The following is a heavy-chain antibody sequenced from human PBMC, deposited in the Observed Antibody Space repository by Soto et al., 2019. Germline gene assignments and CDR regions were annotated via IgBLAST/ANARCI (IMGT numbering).Heavy chain of an antibody. CDR2: ISWDGENE. CDR3: VRDYDSSGYNSDY. D-gene: IGHD3-22*01. V-gene: IGHV3-43D*04. Sequence: GGSLRLSCAASGFTFNDYAMHWVRQAPGKGLEWVSLISWDGENEFYAASVKGRFTISRDNAKNTLYLQMNSLRAEDTAVYYCVRDYDSSGYNSDYWGQGTPVTVSS. CDR1: GFTFNDYA. J-gene: IGHJ4*02.